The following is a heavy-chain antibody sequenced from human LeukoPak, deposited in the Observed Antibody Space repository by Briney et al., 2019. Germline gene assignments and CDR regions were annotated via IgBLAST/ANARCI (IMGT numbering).Heavy chain of an antibody. CDR1: GGSFSGYY. CDR2: INHSGST. D-gene: IGHD1-26*01. V-gene: IGHV4-34*01. CDR3: ASYWSSGSYDY. Sequence: SETLSLTCVVYGGSFSGYYWSWIRQPPGKGLEWIGEINHSGSTNYNPSLKSRVTISVDTSKNQFSLKLSSVTAADTAVYYCASYWSSGSYDYWGQGTLVTVPS. J-gene: IGHJ4*02.